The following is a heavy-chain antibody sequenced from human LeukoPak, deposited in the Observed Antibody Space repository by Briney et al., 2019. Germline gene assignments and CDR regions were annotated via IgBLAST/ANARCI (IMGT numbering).Heavy chain of an antibody. CDR1: GGSISRYY. Sequence: KPSETLSLTCTVSGGSISRYYWSWIRQPPGKGLEWIGYIYYIGSAKYNPSLKSRVTISVDTSKNQFSLKLSSVTAADTAVYYCARSFSNYGRFDYWGQGILVTVSS. V-gene: IGHV4-59*01. D-gene: IGHD4-11*01. CDR3: ARSFSNYGRFDY. J-gene: IGHJ4*02. CDR2: IYYIGSA.